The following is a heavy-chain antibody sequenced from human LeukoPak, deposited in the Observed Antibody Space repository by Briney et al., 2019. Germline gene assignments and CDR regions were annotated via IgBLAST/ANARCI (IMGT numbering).Heavy chain of an antibody. V-gene: IGHV4-39*01. Sequence: PSETLSLTCTVSGGSISSYYWSWIRQPPGKGLEWIGSIYYSGSTYYNPSLKSRVTISVDTSKNQFSLKLSSVTAADTAVYYCARLRITGTTVYFDYWGQGTLVTVSS. D-gene: IGHD1-7*01. CDR2: IYYSGST. CDR1: GGSISSYY. J-gene: IGHJ4*02. CDR3: ARLRITGTTVYFDY.